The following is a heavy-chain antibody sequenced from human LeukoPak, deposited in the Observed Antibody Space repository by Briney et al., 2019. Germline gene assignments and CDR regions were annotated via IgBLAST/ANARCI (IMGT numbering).Heavy chain of an antibody. Sequence: GSLRLSCAASGFIFSSYSMSWVRQAPGMGLEWVSVITGSGGNTYYADSVKGRFTISKDNSKNTVYLQMSSLRVDDTAVYYCAKAASSSWPSYYYGMDVWGQGTTVTVSS. CDR3: AKAASSSWPSYYYGMDV. CDR2: ITGSGGNT. J-gene: IGHJ6*02. CDR1: GFIFSSYS. V-gene: IGHV3-23*01. D-gene: IGHD6-13*01.